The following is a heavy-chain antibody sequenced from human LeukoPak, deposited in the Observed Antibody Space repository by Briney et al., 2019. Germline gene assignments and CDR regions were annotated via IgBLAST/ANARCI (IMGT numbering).Heavy chain of an antibody. D-gene: IGHD2-2*01. CDR3: AGLGVVPAAISDY. CDR1: GGSISSGSYY. CDR2: IYTSGST. V-gene: IGHV4-61*02. J-gene: IGHJ4*02. Sequence: SETLSLTCTVSGGSISSGSYYWSWIRQPAGKGLEWIGRIYTSGSTNYNPSLKSRVTISVDTSKNQFSLKLSSVTAADTAMYYCAGLGVVPAAISDYWGQGTLVTVSS.